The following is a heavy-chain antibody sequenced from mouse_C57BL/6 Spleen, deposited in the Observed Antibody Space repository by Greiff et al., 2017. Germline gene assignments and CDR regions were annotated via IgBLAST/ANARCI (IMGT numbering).Heavy chain of an antibody. Sequence: EVQGVESGGGLVKPGGSLKLSCAASGFTFSSYAMSWVRPTPEKRLEWVATISDGGSYTYYPDNVKGRFTISRDNAKNNLYLQMSHLKSEDTAMYYCAREDWDFAWFAYWGQGTLVTVSA. CDR2: ISDGGSYT. CDR1: GFTFSSYA. CDR3: AREDWDFAWFAY. D-gene: IGHD4-1*01. J-gene: IGHJ3*01. V-gene: IGHV5-4*01.